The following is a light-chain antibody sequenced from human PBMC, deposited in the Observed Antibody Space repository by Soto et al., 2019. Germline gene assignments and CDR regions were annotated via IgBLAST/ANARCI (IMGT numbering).Light chain of an antibody. V-gene: IGKV1-5*01. CDR1: QRIKSW. CDR2: DAS. Sequence: DIQMTHSPSTLSASVLYMVTITFRASQRIKSWLALYQQKPGTAPKLLIYDASTLESGVPSRFSGSGSGTEFTLTISSLQPDDFATFYCQKYDDYPLNFGGGTKVDIK. CDR3: QKYDDYPLN. J-gene: IGKJ4*01.